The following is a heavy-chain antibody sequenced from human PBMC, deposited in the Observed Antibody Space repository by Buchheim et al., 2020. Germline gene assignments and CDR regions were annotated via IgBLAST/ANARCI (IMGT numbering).Heavy chain of an antibody. V-gene: IGHV3-48*01. Sequence: EVQLVESGGGLVQPGGSLRLSCAASGFTFSSYSMNWVRQAPGKGLEWVSYISISSSTIYYADSVKGRFTISRDNAKNSLSLQMNSLRAEDTAVYYCARTMKGGYSYAFDYWGQGTL. J-gene: IGHJ4*02. CDR2: ISISSSTI. CDR3: ARTMKGGYSYAFDY. CDR1: GFTFSSYS. D-gene: IGHD5-18*01.